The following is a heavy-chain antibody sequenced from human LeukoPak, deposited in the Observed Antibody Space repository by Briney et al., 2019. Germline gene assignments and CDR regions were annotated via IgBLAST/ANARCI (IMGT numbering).Heavy chain of an antibody. CDR1: EFIFSSYG. V-gene: IGHV3-33*01. CDR3: ARDDDYGAYDY. Sequence: GRSLRLSCEASEFIFSSYGMHWVRQAPGKGLEWVAAIWDDGSEKYYGDSVRGRFTISRDNSKNTLYLQMDSLRAEDTAVYYCARDDDYGAYDYWGQGTLVTVSS. J-gene: IGHJ4*02. CDR2: IWDDGSEK. D-gene: IGHD4-17*01.